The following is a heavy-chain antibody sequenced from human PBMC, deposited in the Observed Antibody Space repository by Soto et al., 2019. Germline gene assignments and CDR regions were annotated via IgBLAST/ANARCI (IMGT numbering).Heavy chain of an antibody. CDR2: VGSDGGGI. V-gene: IGHV3-23*01. CDR3: AKYDSPQATRILDS. J-gene: IGHJ4*02. Sequence: PGGSLRLSCVASGFTFSSFAMAWVRQAPGKGLEWVSVVGSDGGGIQYADAVKGRFTVSRNTSRATLYLQMNSLRVEDTAVYYCAKYDSPQATRILDSWGRGSQVTVSS. CDR1: GFTFSSFA. D-gene: IGHD6-6*01.